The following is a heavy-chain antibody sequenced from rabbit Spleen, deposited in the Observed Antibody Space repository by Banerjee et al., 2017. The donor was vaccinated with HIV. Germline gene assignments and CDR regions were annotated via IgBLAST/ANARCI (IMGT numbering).Heavy chain of an antibody. J-gene: IGHJ4*01. CDR2: IDPLFGTT. D-gene: IGHD6-1*01. CDR3: VREAGYGGYGDANL. V-gene: IGHV1S47*01. Sequence: QQQLKETGGGLVQPGASLTLTCKASGFDFSSYGVSWVRQAPGKGLEWIGYIDPLFGTTYYANWVNGRVTISSHNAQNTLYLQLNSLTAADTATYFCVREAGYGGYGDANLWGPGTLVTVS. CDR1: GFDFSSYG.